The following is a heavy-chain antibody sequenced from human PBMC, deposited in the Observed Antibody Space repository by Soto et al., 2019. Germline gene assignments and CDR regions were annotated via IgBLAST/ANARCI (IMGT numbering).Heavy chain of an antibody. V-gene: IGHV1-2*02. Sequence: ASVKVSCKASGYTFTGRFMHWVRQAPGQGPEWLGWVNPKSGDTTYAPKFKDRVSLTRDTSTDTAFLDLRDLKENDTAIYYCSLTERGGSWGQGTPVTVSS. D-gene: IGHD7-27*01. CDR3: SLTERGGS. J-gene: IGHJ5*02. CDR1: GYTFTGRF. CDR2: VNPKSGDT.